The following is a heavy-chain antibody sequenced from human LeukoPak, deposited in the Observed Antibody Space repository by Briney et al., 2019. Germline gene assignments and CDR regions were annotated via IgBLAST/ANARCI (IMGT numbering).Heavy chain of an antibody. CDR2: IYPGDSDT. Sequence: PGESLKISCKGSGYIFTSYWIGWVRQLPGKGLEGMGIIYPGDSDTRYSPSFQGQVTISADKSISTAYPQWSSLKASDTAVYYCARDYSSGRYGRFDPWGQGTLVTVSS. CDR1: GYIFTSYW. J-gene: IGHJ5*02. CDR3: ARDYSSGRYGRFDP. D-gene: IGHD6-19*01. V-gene: IGHV5-51*01.